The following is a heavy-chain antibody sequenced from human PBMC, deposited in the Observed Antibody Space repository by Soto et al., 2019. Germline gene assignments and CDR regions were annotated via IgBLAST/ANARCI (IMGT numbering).Heavy chain of an antibody. D-gene: IGHD6-13*01. V-gene: IGHV4-59*01. CDR3: ARYSSSWLSSDAFDI. Sequence: QVQLQESGPGLVKPSETLSLTCTVSGGSISSYYWSWIRQPPGKGLEWIGYIYYSGSTNYNPSLKSRVTISVDTSKNQFSLKLSSVTAADTAVYYCARYSSSWLSSDAFDIWGQGTMVTVSS. J-gene: IGHJ3*02. CDR2: IYYSGST. CDR1: GGSISSYY.